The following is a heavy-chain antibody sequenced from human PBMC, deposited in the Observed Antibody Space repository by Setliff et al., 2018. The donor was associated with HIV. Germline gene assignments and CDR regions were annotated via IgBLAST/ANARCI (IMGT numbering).Heavy chain of an antibody. CDR2: IYYSGST. V-gene: IGHV4-31*03. J-gene: IGHJ4*02. CDR1: GGSISSGGYY. D-gene: IGHD2-2*02. CDR3: ASAIPVTKGVSRFLDS. Sequence: PSETLSLTCSVSGGSISSGGYYWSWIRQHPGKGLEGIGYIYYSGSTYHNPSLKSRVTISVDTSKNQFSLKLSSVTAADTAVYYCASAIPVTKGVSRFLDSWGQGTLVTVSS.